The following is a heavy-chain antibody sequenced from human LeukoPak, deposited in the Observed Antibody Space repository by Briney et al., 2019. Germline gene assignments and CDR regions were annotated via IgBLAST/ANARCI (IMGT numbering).Heavy chain of an antibody. D-gene: IGHD4-17*01. V-gene: IGHV3-23*01. Sequence: GGSLRLSCATSGFTFSSYAMSWVRQAPGKGLEWVSSISGSGGSTYYADSVKGRFTLSRDNSKNTLHLQMNSLRAEDTAVYYCARDYYGDHYFDYWGQGTLVTVSS. CDR2: ISGSGGST. J-gene: IGHJ4*02. CDR3: ARDYYGDHYFDY. CDR1: GFTFSSYA.